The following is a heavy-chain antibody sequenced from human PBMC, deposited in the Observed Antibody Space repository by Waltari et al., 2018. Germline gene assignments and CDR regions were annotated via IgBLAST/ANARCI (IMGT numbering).Heavy chain of an antibody. V-gene: IGHV1-2*06. CDR2: INPTRGGT. CDR3: ARVGWYGSGSARFDY. Sequence: QVQLVQSGAEVKKPGASVKVSCKASGYTFTGYYMHWVRQAPGQGLEWMGRINPTRGGTSYAQKFQGRVTMTRDTSISTAYMELSRLRSDDTAVYYCARVGWYGSGSARFDYWGQGTLVTVSS. J-gene: IGHJ4*02. D-gene: IGHD3-10*01. CDR1: GYTFTGYY.